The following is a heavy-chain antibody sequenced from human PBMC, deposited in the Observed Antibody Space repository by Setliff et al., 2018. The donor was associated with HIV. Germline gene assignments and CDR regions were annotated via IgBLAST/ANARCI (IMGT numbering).Heavy chain of an antibody. J-gene: IGHJ3*02. D-gene: IGHD3-10*01. CDR1: GFTFSRCW. CDR2: IKQDGSEK. V-gene: IGHV3-7*01. CDR3: ACPKEGYSGSGGAFQI. Sequence: GGSLRLSCAASGFTFSRCWMSWVRQAPGKGLEWVGNIKQDGSEKYYVDSVKGRFTISRENAKNSLYLQMNSLRADDTAMYYCACPKEGYSGSGGAFQIWGQGTMVTVSS.